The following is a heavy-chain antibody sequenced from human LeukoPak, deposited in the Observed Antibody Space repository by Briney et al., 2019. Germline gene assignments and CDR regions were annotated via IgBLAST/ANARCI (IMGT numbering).Heavy chain of an antibody. J-gene: IGHJ3*02. CDR1: GFTFSRYW. D-gene: IGHD3/OR15-3a*01. Sequence: PGGSLRLSCAASGFTFSRYWMHWVRQAPGKGLLWVSRINSDGSSTYYADSVKGRFTTSRDIAKNALHLQMNSLTAEDTAVYYCVLDLFSSFAFDIWGQGTMVTVSS. CDR3: VLDLFSSFAFDI. V-gene: IGHV3-74*01. CDR2: INSDGSST.